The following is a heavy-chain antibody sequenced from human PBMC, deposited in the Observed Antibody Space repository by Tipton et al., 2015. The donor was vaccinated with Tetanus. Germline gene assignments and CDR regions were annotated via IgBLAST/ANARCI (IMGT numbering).Heavy chain of an antibody. CDR3: ARANNEFPKKGPFDY. CDR2: VDDSGST. J-gene: IGHJ4*02. V-gene: IGHV4-34*01. Sequence: TLSLTCAVYGGSLSRYYWTWIRQPPGKGLEWIGEVDDSGSTNYSPSLKSRVTISLDTSKNEFSLTLSSVTAADTAVYYCARANNEFPKKGPFDYWGPGSLVIVSS. D-gene: IGHD1-1*01. CDR1: GGSLSRYY.